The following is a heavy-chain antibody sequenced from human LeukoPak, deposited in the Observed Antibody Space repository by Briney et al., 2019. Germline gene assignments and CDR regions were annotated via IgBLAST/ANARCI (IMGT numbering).Heavy chain of an antibody. V-gene: IGHV3-73*01. D-gene: IGHD6-19*01. Sequence: GGSLKLSCAASGFTFSGSAMHWVRQASGKGLEWVGRIRSKANSYATAHAASVKGRFTISRDDSKNTAYLQMNSLKTEDTAVYYCLVLAPLADYSDYWGQGTLVTVSS. CDR2: IRSKANSYAT. CDR3: LVLAPLADYSDY. CDR1: GFTFSGSA. J-gene: IGHJ4*02.